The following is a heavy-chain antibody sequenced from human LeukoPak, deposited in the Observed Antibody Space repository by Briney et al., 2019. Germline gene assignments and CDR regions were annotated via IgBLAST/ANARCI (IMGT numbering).Heavy chain of an antibody. CDR1: GYTFTNFW. D-gene: IGHD5-12*01. CDR3: ARVTPIKIFDF. Sequence: VSLKISCKGSGYTFTNFWIGWVRQLPGRGLEWMGIIYPDDSDTRYSPSFKGRVTISADKSITTAYLHWTRLNASDNAVYYCARVTPIKIFDFWGPGTLVTVSS. J-gene: IGHJ4*02. CDR2: IYPDDSDT. V-gene: IGHV5-51*01.